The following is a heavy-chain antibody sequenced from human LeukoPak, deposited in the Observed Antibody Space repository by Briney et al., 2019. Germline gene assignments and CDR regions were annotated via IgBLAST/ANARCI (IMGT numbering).Heavy chain of an antibody. CDR2: IKEDGSEK. J-gene: IGHJ4*02. Sequence: GGSLRLSCTASGFIFSSYWMSWVRQAPGKGLEWVANIKEDGSEKHYVNSVKGRFTISGDNAKNSLYLQMNSLRVEDTAVYYCARYDSSGYSLYWGQGTLVTVSS. V-gene: IGHV3-7*01. CDR3: ARYDSSGYSLY. CDR1: GFIFSSYW. D-gene: IGHD3-22*01.